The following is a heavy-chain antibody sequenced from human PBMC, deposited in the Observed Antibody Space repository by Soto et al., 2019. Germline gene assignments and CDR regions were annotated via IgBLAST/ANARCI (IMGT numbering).Heavy chain of an antibody. CDR3: AIGYTTGWYTSFDF. Sequence: QVQLVQSGAEVQKPGSSVKVSCEASGGTFSSYAFNWVRQAPGQGLQWMGGIIPVSATTNYAQKFQGRVTITADKFTSTAYMELSSLRSEDTAVYFCAIGYTTGWYTSFDFWGQGTRVTVSS. CDR1: GGTFSSYA. D-gene: IGHD6-19*01. V-gene: IGHV1-69*06. CDR2: IIPVSATT. J-gene: IGHJ4*02.